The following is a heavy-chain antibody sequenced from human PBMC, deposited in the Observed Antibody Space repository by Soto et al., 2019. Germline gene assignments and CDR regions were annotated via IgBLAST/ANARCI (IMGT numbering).Heavy chain of an antibody. CDR2: IYYSGST. V-gene: IGHV4-31*03. J-gene: IGHJ5*02. Sequence: QVQLQESGPGLVKPSQTLSLTCTVSGGSISSGGYYWSWIRQHPGKGLEWIGYIYYSGSTYYNPSLKSRVTISVDPSKNQFSLKLSSVTAADTAVYYCARGLRAAAENWFDPWGQGTLVTVSS. D-gene: IGHD6-13*01. CDR3: ARGLRAAAENWFDP. CDR1: GGSISSGGYY.